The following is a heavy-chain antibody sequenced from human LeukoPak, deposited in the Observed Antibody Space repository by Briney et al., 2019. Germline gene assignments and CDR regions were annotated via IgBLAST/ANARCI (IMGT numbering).Heavy chain of an antibody. J-gene: IGHJ4*02. D-gene: IGHD2-2*01. V-gene: IGHV4-4*07. CDR1: GGSISNYY. Sequence: SETLSLTCTVSGGSISNYYWSWMRQPAGKGLEWIGRIYSSGSTNYNPSLNSRITMSVDTSKKQFSLKLTSVTAADTAVYYCARYSTSWDYWGQGTLVTVSS. CDR3: ARYSTSWDY. CDR2: IYSSGST.